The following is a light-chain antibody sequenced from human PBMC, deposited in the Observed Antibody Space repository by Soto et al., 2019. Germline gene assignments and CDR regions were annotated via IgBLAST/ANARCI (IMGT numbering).Light chain of an antibody. V-gene: IGLV1-47*02. CDR1: TSNIGSNY. CDR2: SNN. Sequence: QAVVTQPPSASGTPGQRVTISCSGSTSNIGSNYVYWYQQLPGSAPKLLIYSNNQRPSGVPDRFSGSKSGTSVSLAISGLRSEDEADYYCAAWDDSLSGPVFGGGTQLTVL. CDR3: AAWDDSLSGPV. J-gene: IGLJ3*02.